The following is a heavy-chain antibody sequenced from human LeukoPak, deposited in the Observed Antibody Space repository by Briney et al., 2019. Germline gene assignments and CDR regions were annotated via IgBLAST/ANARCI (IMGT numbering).Heavy chain of an antibody. J-gene: IGHJ3*02. CDR2: ISSSGSYI. CDR3: AREPGYISTGVDAFDI. CDR1: GFAFSIYE. V-gene: IGHV3-48*03. D-gene: IGHD6-13*01. Sequence: GGSLRLSCTASGFAFSIYEMDWVRQAPGKGLEWVSYISSSGSYIQYAESVKGRFTISRDNAEKSLFLQMNSLRDEDTAVYYCAREPGYISTGVDAFDIWGRGTMVTVSS.